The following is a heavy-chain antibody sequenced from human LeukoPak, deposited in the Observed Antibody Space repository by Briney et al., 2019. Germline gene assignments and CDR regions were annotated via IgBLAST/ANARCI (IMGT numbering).Heavy chain of an antibody. CDR3: ARVSVFGVVIPPDF. D-gene: IGHD3-3*01. CDR1: GFTFSRCA. Sequence: GGSLRLSCAASGFTFSRCAIHWVRQAPGKGLEWVAVISSDGNSKYYADSVKGRFTISRDNSKNTLYLQMNSLRAEDTAVYYCARVSVFGVVIPPDFRGQGTLVTVSS. J-gene: IGHJ4*02. CDR2: ISSDGNSK. V-gene: IGHV3-30*01.